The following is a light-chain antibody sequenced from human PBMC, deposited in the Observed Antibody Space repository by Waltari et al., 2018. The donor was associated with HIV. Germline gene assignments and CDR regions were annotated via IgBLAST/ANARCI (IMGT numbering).Light chain of an antibody. CDR2: GND. Sequence: FVLTHPPSVSATPWPRITISCSGDNSTIGNNSVSWYQCLPGAVPRLLIYGNDKRPAGVPDRFSGSKSGTSATLAITRLQGGDEGDYYCATWDLDLPGGWVFGGGTKVTV. J-gene: IGLJ3*02. V-gene: IGLV1-51*01. CDR3: ATWDLDLPGGWV. CDR1: NSTIGNNS.